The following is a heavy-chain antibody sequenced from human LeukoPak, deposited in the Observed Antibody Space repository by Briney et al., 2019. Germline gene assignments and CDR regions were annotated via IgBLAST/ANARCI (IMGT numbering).Heavy chain of an antibody. D-gene: IGHD4/OR15-4a*01. CDR2: IIPIFGTA. CDR3: AREGRLTPYFDY. Sequence: ASVKVSCKASGGTFSSYAISWVRQAPGQGLEWMGGIIPIFGTANYAQEFQGRVTITTDESTSTAYMELSSLRSEDTAVYYCAREGRLTPYFDYWGQGTLVTVSS. CDR1: GGTFSSYA. J-gene: IGHJ4*02. V-gene: IGHV1-69*05.